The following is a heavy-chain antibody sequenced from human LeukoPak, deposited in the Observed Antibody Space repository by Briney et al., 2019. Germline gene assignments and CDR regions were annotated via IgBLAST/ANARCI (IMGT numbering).Heavy chain of an antibody. CDR3: TRDQMNY. CDR1: EFTVSRNY. Sequence: QPGGSLRLSCTVSEFTVSRNYMLWVRQAPGKGLEWVSLIFSNGDTHYADSVKGRFTISRDTSKNTVFLQMNSLSVEDTAMYYCTRDQMNYWGQGTLVTVSS. CDR2: IFSNGDT. D-gene: IGHD5-24*01. V-gene: IGHV3-53*01. J-gene: IGHJ4*02.